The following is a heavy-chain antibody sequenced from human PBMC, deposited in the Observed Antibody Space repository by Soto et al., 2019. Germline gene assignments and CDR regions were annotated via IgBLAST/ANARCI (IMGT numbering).Heavy chain of an antibody. Sequence: SGPTLVNPTQTLTLTCTFSGFSLSTSVMCVSWILQPPGKALDCLSLIDWDYHKYYRTSLNTRTTISKDTSKNKVVLTMTNMDPVETATYYCARISAAVAGTFKYYYYGMDVWGQGTTVNVSS. CDR1: GFSLSTSVMC. CDR3: ARISAAVAGTFKYYYYGMDV. CDR2: IDWDYHK. D-gene: IGHD6-19*01. J-gene: IGHJ6*02. V-gene: IGHV2-70*01.